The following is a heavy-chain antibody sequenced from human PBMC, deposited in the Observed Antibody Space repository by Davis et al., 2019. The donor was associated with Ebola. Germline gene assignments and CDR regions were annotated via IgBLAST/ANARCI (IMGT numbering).Heavy chain of an antibody. CDR1: GGSISSSSYY. D-gene: IGHD4-11*01. Sequence: MPGGSLRLSCTVSGGSISSSSYYWGWIRQPPGKGLEWIGYIYYSGSTNYNPSLKSRVTISVDTSKNQFSLKLSSVTAADTAVYYCARANYSPYYYYYYGMDVWGQGTTVTVSS. CDR3: ARANYSPYYYYYYGMDV. CDR2: IYYSGST. V-gene: IGHV4-61*05. J-gene: IGHJ6*02.